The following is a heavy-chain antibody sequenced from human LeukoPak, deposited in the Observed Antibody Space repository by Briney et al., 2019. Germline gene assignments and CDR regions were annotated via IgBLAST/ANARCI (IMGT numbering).Heavy chain of an antibody. CDR2: ISYHGSNE. CDR1: GFTFSTYP. D-gene: IGHD3-9*01. Sequence: GGSLRLSCEASGFTFSTYPMHWVRQAPDKGLEWVAMISYHGSNEYYADSVKGRFTISRDNSKNTLYLQRNNPRVEDTAIYYCARVHDTTGYYHYFDSWGQGTLVTVSS. V-gene: IGHV3-30*04. J-gene: IGHJ4*02. CDR3: ARVHDTTGYYHYFDS.